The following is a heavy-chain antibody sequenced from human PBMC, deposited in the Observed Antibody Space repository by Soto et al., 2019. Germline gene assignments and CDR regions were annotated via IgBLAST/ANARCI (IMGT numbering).Heavy chain of an antibody. CDR1: GGTFSSYT. CDR3: ARVNYDFWSGSFDY. D-gene: IGHD3-3*01. Sequence: QVQLVQSGAEVKKPESSVKVSCKASGGTFSSYTISWVRQAPGQALEWMGRIIAILGIANYAQKFQGRVTITADKSTSTAYMELSSLRSEDTAVYYCARVNYDFWSGSFDYWGQGPLVTVSS. V-gene: IGHV1-69*02. J-gene: IGHJ4*02. CDR2: IIAILGIA.